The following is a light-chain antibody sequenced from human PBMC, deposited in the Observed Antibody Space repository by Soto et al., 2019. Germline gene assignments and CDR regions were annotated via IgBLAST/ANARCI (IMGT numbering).Light chain of an antibody. J-gene: IGKJ1*01. CDR1: QSVSST. CDR2: SAS. V-gene: IGKV3-15*01. Sequence: EIVMTQSPATLSVSPGERATLSCRASQSVSSTVAWYQQKFGQAPRLLIYSASTRATGVPVRFSGSGSRTDFTLTITSLQSEDFGVYYCQQYKDWPTTFGQGTKVEI. CDR3: QQYKDWPTT.